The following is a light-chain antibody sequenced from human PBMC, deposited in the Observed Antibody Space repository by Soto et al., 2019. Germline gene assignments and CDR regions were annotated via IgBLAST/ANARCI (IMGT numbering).Light chain of an antibody. CDR3: QKLFDSPIN. J-gene: IGKJ5*01. Sequence: DIQMTQSPSTLSASVGDRVTITCRASQSISSWLAWYQQKPGKAPKLLIYDASSLESGVPSRFSGSGSGTEFTLTISSLQPDDFATYYCQKLFDSPINFGQGTRLEIK. CDR2: DAS. CDR1: QSISSW. V-gene: IGKV1-5*01.